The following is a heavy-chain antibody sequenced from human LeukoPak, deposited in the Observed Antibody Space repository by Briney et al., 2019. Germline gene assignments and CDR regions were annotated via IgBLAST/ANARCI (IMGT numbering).Heavy chain of an antibody. Sequence: SETLSLTCTVSGYSISSGYYWGWIRQPPGEGLEWIGSIYHSGSTYYNPSLKSRVTISVDTSKNQFSLKLSSVTAADTAVYYCAREGGYDISYGMDVWGQGTTVTVSS. CDR1: GYSISSGYY. D-gene: IGHD3-9*01. J-gene: IGHJ6*02. CDR2: IYHSGST. V-gene: IGHV4-38-2*02. CDR3: AREGGYDISYGMDV.